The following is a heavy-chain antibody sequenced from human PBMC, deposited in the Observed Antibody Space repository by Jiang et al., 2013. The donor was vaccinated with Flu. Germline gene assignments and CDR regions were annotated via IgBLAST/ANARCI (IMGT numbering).Heavy chain of an antibody. CDR3: AREGLPYYYDSSGVAGLGYFDY. D-gene: IGHD3-22*01. J-gene: IGHJ4*02. V-gene: IGHV3-30-3*01. CDR1: GFTFSSYA. Sequence: VQLVESGGGVVQPGRSLRLSCAASGFTFSSYAMHWVRQAPGKGLEWVAVISYDGSNKYYADSVKGRFTISRDNSKNTLYLQMNSLRAEDTAVYYCAREGLPYYYDSSGVAGLGYFDYVGPGNPGHRLL. CDR2: ISYDGSNK.